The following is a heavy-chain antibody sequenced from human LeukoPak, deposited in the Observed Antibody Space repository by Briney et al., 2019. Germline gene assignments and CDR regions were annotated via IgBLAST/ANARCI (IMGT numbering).Heavy chain of an antibody. D-gene: IGHD6-13*01. Sequence: ASVKVSCKASGGTFSSYAISWVRQAPGQGLEWMGGIIPIFGTANYAQKFQGRVTITADESTSTAYMELSSLRSEDTAVYYCATESAAGPFYYYYGMDVWGQGTTVTVSS. J-gene: IGHJ6*02. CDR3: ATESAAGPFYYYYGMDV. CDR1: GGTFSSYA. CDR2: IIPIFGTA. V-gene: IGHV1-69*13.